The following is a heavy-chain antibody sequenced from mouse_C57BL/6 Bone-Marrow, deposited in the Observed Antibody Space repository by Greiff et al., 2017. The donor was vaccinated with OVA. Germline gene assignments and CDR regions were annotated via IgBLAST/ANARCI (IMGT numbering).Heavy chain of an antibody. CDR1: GYTFTDYY. D-gene: IGHD2-1*01. V-gene: IGHV1-77*01. CDR2: IGPGSGST. Sequence: VKVVESGAELVKPGASVKISCKASGYTFTDYYINWVKQRPGQGLEWIGKIGPGSGSTYYNEKFKGKATLTADKSSSTAYMQLSSLTSEDSAVYFCARWGGNYHYAMDYWGQGTSVTVSS. J-gene: IGHJ4*01. CDR3: ARWGGNYHYAMDY.